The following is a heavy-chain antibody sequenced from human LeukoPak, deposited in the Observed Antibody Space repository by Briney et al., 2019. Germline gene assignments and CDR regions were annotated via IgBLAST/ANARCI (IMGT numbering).Heavy chain of an antibody. CDR2: ISSSSSTI. CDR1: GFTFSSYS. CDR3: ASSQGKTIGPAFDI. V-gene: IGHV3-48*01. Sequence: PGGSLRLSCAASGFTFSSYSMNWVRQAPGKGLEWVSYISSSSSTIYYADSVKGRFTISRDNSKNTLYLQMNSLRAEDTAVYYCASSQGKTIGPAFDIWGQGTMVTVSS. J-gene: IGHJ3*02. D-gene: IGHD1-7*01.